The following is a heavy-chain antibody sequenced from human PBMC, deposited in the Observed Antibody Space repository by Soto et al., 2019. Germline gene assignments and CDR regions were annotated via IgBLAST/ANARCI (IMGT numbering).Heavy chain of an antibody. CDR2: IKSKTDGGTT. Sequence: GGSLRLSCAASGFTFSNAWMNWVRQAPGKGLEWVGRIKSKTDGGTTDYAAPVKGRFTISRDDSKNTLYLQMNSLKTEDTAVYYCTTNFYYYDSSGYYYYFDYWGQGTLVTVSS. D-gene: IGHD3-22*01. CDR1: GFTFSNAW. V-gene: IGHV3-15*07. J-gene: IGHJ4*02. CDR3: TTNFYYYDSSGYYYYFDY.